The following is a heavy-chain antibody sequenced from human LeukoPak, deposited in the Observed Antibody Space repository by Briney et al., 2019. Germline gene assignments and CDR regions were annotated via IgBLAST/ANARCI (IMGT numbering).Heavy chain of an antibody. D-gene: IGHD6-13*01. CDR3: ARVGIAAAGTSWFDP. CDR1: GGSISSNRYY. J-gene: IGHJ5*02. Sequence: KASETLSLTCTVSGGSISSNRYYWGWIRQPPGKGLEWIGNIHYSGSTYYNPSLKTRVTISEDTSKNQFSLKLTSVTAADTAVYYCARVGIAAAGTSWFDPWGQGTLVTVSS. V-gene: IGHV4-39*01. CDR2: IHYSGST.